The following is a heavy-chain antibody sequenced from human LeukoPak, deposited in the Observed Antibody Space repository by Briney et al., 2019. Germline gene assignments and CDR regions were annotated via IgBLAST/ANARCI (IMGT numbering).Heavy chain of an antibody. V-gene: IGHV3-53*01. J-gene: IGHJ4*02. CDR2: IYSGGST. Sequence: GGSLRLSCAASGFTLSSNYMSWVRQAPGKGLEWVSVIYSGGSTYYADSVKGRFTISRDNSKNTLYLQMNSLRAEDTAVYYCARVIGSGSYHFDYWGQGTLVTVSS. CDR1: GFTLSSNY. CDR3: ARVIGSGSYHFDY. D-gene: IGHD3-10*01.